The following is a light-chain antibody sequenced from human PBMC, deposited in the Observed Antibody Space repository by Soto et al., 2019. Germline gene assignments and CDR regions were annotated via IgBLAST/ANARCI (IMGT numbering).Light chain of an antibody. J-gene: IGKJ3*01. CDR2: DAS. V-gene: IGKV3-11*01. Sequence: EIVLTQSPDTLSLSPGERAIFSCRTSQSIGSTLAWYQHKPGQAPSLLIYDASKRATGIPARFSGSGSGTDFTLTISSLEPEDFAVYFCQQRSKWPVTFGPGTTVDSK. CDR3: QQRSKWPVT. CDR1: QSIGST.